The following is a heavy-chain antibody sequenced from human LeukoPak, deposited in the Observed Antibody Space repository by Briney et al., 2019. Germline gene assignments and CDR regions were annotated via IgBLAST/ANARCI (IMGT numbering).Heavy chain of an antibody. CDR2: INPNSGGT. D-gene: IGHD6-13*01. CDR3: ARDKVRSYSSSWYAYYYYMNV. CDR1: GYIFTNYY. V-gene: IGHV1-2*02. J-gene: IGHJ6*03. Sequence: ASVKVSCKASGYIFTNYYIHWVRQAPGQGLEWMGWINPNSGGTNYAQKFQGRVTMTRDTSISTAYMELSRLRSDDTAVYYCARDKVRSYSSSWYAYYYYMNVWGKGTTVTISS.